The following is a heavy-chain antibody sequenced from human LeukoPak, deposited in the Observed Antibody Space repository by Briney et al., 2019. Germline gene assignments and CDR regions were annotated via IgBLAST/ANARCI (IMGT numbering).Heavy chain of an antibody. CDR1: GFTFSSYG. CDR3: AKDLVGAMAA. V-gene: IGHV3-30*18. CDR2: ISYDGSNK. Sequence: GGSLRLSCAASGFTFSSYGMHWVRQAPGKGLEWVAVISYDGSNKYYADSVKGRFTISRDNSKNTLYLQMNSLRAEDTAVYYCAKDLVGAMAAWGQGTLVTVSS. J-gene: IGHJ4*02. D-gene: IGHD1-26*01.